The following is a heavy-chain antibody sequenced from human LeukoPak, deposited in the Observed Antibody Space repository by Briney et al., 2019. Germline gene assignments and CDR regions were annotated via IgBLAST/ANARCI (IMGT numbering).Heavy chain of an antibody. V-gene: IGHV3-23*01. CDR3: AKAANYDILTGYYLDY. CDR2: ISGSGDYT. D-gene: IGHD3-9*01. J-gene: IGHJ4*02. CDR1: GFTFSSHG. Sequence: PGGSLRLSCAAPGFTFSSHGMSWVRQAPGKGLEWVSTISGSGDYTYYADSVKGRFTISRDNSKNTLYLQMNNLRAEDTAIYYCAKAANYDILTGYYLDYWGQGTLVTVSS.